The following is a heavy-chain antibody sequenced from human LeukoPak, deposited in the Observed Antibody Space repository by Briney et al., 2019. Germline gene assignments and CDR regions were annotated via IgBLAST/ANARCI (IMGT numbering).Heavy chain of an antibody. CDR1: GYTFTSYD. Sequence: ASVKVSCKASGYTFTSYDINWVRQATGQGLEWMGWMNPNSGNTGYAQKFQGRVTMTRNTSISTAYMELSSLRSEDTAVYYCARGRRGAITMVRGVTYYFDYWGQGTLVTVSS. J-gene: IGHJ4*02. V-gene: IGHV1-8*01. CDR3: ARGRRGAITMVRGVTYYFDY. CDR2: MNPNSGNT. D-gene: IGHD3-10*01.